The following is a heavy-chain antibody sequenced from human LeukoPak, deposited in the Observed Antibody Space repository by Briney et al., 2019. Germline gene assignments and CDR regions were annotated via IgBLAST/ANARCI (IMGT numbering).Heavy chain of an antibody. CDR1: GFGFSTYD. Sequence: GASVKVSCKASGFGFSTYDINWVRQAAGQGLEWMGWINPKSNNTGFAQRFQGRVTMTTNTSINIAYMELGSLTSEDTAVYFCARGRGFLPAASPFYYWGQGTLVTVSS. CDR3: ARGRGFLPAASPFYY. D-gene: IGHD2-2*01. J-gene: IGHJ4*02. CDR2: INPKSNNT. V-gene: IGHV1-8*01.